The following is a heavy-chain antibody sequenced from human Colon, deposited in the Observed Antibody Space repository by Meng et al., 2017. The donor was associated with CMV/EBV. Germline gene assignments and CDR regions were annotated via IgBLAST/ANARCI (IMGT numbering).Heavy chain of an antibody. CDR3: ARGYYGMDV. Sequence: GESLKISCAASGFTFSSYWMSWIRQAPGKGLEWISYITSSGNNLYYVDSVKGRFTISKDNVKKLLYLQMNSLRVEDTAVYYCARGYYGMDVWGQGTTVTVSS. CDR1: GFTFSSYW. CDR2: ITSSGNNL. V-gene: IGHV3-11*04. J-gene: IGHJ6*02.